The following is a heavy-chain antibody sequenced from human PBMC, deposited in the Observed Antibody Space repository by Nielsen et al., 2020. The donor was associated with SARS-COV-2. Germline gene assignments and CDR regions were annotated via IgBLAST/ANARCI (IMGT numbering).Heavy chain of an antibody. CDR1: GYTFTSSW. J-gene: IGHJ4*02. D-gene: IGHD2-2*01. CDR3: ARPDLTLPAALH. V-gene: IGHV5-51*01. CDR2: VYPHDSSA. Sequence: ESLKISCQTSGYTFTSSWIGWVRQMPGKGLEWMGIVYPHDSSARHSPSFQGQVTFSADKSISTAYLQWSSLKASDTAMYYCARPDLTLPAALHWGQGTSVTVSS.